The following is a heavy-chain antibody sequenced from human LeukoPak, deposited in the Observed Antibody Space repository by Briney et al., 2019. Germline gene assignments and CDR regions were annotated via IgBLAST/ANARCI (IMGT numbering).Heavy chain of an antibody. J-gene: IGHJ5*02. CDR1: GYTFTSYG. V-gene: IGHV1-18*01. CDR3: AREIVVVPAAINDWFDP. D-gene: IGHD2-2*01. Sequence: ASVKVSCKASGYTFTSYGISWVRQAPGQGLEWMGWISAYNGNTNYAQKLQSRVTMTTDTSTSTAYMELRSLRSDDTAVYYCAREIVVVPAAINDWFDPWGQGTLVTVSS. CDR2: ISAYNGNT.